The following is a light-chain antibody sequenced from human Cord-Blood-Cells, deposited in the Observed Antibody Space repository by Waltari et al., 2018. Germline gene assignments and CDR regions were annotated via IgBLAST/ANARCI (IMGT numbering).Light chain of an antibody. Sequence: EIVLTQSPGTLSLSPGERATPSCRASQRVSSSYLAWYQQKPGQAPRLLIYGASSRATGIPDRFSGSGSGTDFTLTISRLEPEDFAVYYCQQYGSSPTFGQGTKVEIK. J-gene: IGKJ1*01. V-gene: IGKV3-20*01. CDR1: QRVSSSY. CDR2: GAS. CDR3: QQYGSSPT.